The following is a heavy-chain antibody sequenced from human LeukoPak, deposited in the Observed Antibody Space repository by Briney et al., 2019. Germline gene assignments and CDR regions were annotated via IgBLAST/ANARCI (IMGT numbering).Heavy chain of an antibody. V-gene: IGHV3-30-3*01. CDR1: GFTFGSYA. J-gene: IGHJ4*02. D-gene: IGHD2-21*02. CDR2: ISYDGTNK. CDR3: ARESPACGEDCYFDY. Sequence: GGSLRLPCAASGFTFGSYAMHWVRRAPGRGLEWVAGISYDGTNKYYADSVKGRFTISRDNSKNTLYLQMNSLRTDDTAVYYCARESPACGEDCYFDYWGQGTLVTVSS.